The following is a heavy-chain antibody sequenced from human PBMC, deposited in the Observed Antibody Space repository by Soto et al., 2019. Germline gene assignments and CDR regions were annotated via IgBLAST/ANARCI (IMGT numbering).Heavy chain of an antibody. J-gene: IGHJ5*02. CDR3: ARESEYSSSWYNWFDP. CDR2: ISSSGSTI. D-gene: IGHD6-13*01. Sequence: GGSLRLSCAASGSTFSDYYMSWIRQSPGKGLEWVSYISSSGSTIYYADSVKGRFTISRDNAKNSLYLQMNSLRAEDTAVYYCARESEYSSSWYNWFDPWGQGTLVTVSS. V-gene: IGHV3-11*01. CDR1: GSTFSDYY.